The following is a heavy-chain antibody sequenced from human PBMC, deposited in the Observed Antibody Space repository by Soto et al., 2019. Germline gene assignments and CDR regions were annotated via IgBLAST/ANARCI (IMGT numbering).Heavy chain of an antibody. V-gene: IGHV3-64D*06. CDR3: VKDQFSVDTPMVIQSLFDH. D-gene: IGHD5-18*01. CDR1: GFTFSSYA. J-gene: IGHJ4*02. CDR2: ISSNGGST. Sequence: GGSLRLSCSASGFTFSSYAMHWVRQAPGKGLEYVSAISSNGGSTYYADSVKGRFTISRDNSKNTLYLQMSSPRAEDTAVYYCVKDQFSVDTPMVIQSLFDHWGQGTLVTVSS.